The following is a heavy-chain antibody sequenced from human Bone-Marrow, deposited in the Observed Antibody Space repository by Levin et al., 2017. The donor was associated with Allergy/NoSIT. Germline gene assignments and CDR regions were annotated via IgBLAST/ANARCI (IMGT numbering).Heavy chain of an antibody. CDR3: ARAEITSLQYFDS. J-gene: IGHJ4*02. V-gene: IGHV1-2*06. CDR1: GYTFTDYY. CDR2: INPNTGGT. Sequence: ASVKVSCKASGYTFTDYYMHWVRQVPGQGLEWMGRINPNTGGTNYARKFQGRVTMAGDTSISIAYLELRSLRSDDSAVYYCARAEITSLQYFDSWGQGALVTVSS. D-gene: IGHD1-20*01.